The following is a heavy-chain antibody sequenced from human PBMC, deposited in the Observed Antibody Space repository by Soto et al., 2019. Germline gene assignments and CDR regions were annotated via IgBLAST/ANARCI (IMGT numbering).Heavy chain of an antibody. J-gene: IGHJ3*02. Sequence: GESLKISCTVYADSFSTYWIGWERQMPGKGLGWVGVIYPGYSDTRYSPSFEGQVSNSADKSTSTAPLQWDSLKASDTAIYYCARHLAEINYGDKGLNDAFDIWGRGTMVTVSS. CDR2: IYPGYSDT. V-gene: IGHV5-51*01. D-gene: IGHD2-21*01. CDR3: ARHLAEINYGDKGLNDAFDI. CDR1: ADSFSTYW.